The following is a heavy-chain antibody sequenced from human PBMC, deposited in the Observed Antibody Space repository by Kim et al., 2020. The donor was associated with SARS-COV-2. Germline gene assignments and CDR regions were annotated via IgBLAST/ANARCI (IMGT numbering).Heavy chain of an antibody. D-gene: IGHD3-9*01. CDR3: ATLGLILTGFSGGYFQH. V-gene: IGHV3-23*01. Sequence: VKGRFTISRDNSKNTLYLQMNSLRAEDTAVYYCATLGLILTGFSGGYFQHWGQGTLVTVSS. J-gene: IGHJ1*01.